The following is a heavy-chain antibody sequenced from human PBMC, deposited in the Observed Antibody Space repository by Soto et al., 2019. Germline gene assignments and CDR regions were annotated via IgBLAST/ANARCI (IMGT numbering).Heavy chain of an antibody. V-gene: IGHV1-24*01. CDR3: AWVSMVRGVIIRFDY. CDR1: GYTLTELS. J-gene: IGHJ4*02. D-gene: IGHD3-10*01. Sequence: ASVKVSCKVSGYTLTELSMHWVRQAPGKGLEWMGGFDPEDGETIYAQKFQGRVTMTEDTSTDTAYMELISLRSEDTAVYYCAWVSMVRGVIIRFDYWGQGTLVTVSS. CDR2: FDPEDGET.